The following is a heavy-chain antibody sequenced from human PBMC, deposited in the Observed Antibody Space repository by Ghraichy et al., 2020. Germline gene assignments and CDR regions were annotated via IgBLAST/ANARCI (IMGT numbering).Heavy chain of an antibody. J-gene: IGHJ5*02. V-gene: IGHV4-59*01. CDR1: GGSISSYY. CDR3: ARDYRKQLLT. D-gene: IGHD2-2*01. Sequence: SETLSLTCTVSGGSISSYYWSWIRQPPGKGLEWIGYIYYTGTTNYNPSLKSRVTVSVDTSKNQFSLKLSSATAADTAVYYCARDYRKQLLTWGQGTLVTVSS. CDR2: IYYTGTT.